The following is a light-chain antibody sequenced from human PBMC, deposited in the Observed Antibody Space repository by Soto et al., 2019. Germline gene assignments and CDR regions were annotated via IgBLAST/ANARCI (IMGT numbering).Light chain of an antibody. Sequence: DIQMTQSPSTLSASVGDRVTITCRASQSISSWLAWYQQEPGKAPKLLIYKASSLESGVTSRFSGSGSGTEFTLTISSLQPDDFATYYCQQYNSYSWTFGQGTKVDI. CDR3: QQYNSYSWT. CDR1: QSISSW. J-gene: IGKJ1*01. V-gene: IGKV1-5*03. CDR2: KAS.